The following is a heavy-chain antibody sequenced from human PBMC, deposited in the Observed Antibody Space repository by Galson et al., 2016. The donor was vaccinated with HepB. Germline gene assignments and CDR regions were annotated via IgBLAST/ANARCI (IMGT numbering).Heavy chain of an antibody. D-gene: IGHD1-1*01. V-gene: IGHV3-74*01. CDR2: INGDGSST. J-gene: IGHJ4*02. CDR3: AVENDPLDY. CDR1: GFTFSSYW. Sequence: SLRLSCAASGFTFSSYWMHWVRQAPGKGLVWVSRINGDGSSTTYADSVKGRFTISRDNAKNTLYLHMNSLRAGYTAVYYCAVENDPLDYWGQGTLVTVSS.